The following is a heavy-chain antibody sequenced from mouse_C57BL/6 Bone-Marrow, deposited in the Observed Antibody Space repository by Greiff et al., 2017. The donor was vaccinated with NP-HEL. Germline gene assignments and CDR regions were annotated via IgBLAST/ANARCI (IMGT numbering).Heavy chain of an antibody. V-gene: IGHV5-4*03. J-gene: IGHJ3*01. CDR1: GFTFSSYA. Sequence: EVKLVESGGGLVKPGGSLKLSCAASGFTFSSYAMPWVRQTPEKRLEWVATISDGGSYTYYPVNVKGRFTFPRDNAMNNLYLQMSHLTSEDTAVFCGARVGKGAVPLAYWGQGTLVTVSA. D-gene: IGHD1-1*02. CDR3: ARVGKGAVPLAY. CDR2: ISDGGSYT.